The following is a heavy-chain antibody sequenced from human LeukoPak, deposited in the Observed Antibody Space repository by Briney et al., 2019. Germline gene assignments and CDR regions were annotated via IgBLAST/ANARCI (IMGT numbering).Heavy chain of an antibody. J-gene: IGHJ4*02. D-gene: IGHD3-9*01. V-gene: IGHV3-20*04. Sequence: PGGSLRLSCAASGFTFDDYGMSWVRQAPGKGLEWVSGINWNGDSTGYADSVKGRFTISKDNAKNALYLQMNSLRAEETALYYCARVNYDILTGYSWGGDYWGQGTLVTVSS. CDR2: INWNGDST. CDR1: GFTFDDYG. CDR3: ARVNYDILTGYSWGGDY.